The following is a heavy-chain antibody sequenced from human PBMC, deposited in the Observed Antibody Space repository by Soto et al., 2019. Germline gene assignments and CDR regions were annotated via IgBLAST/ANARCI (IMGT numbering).Heavy chain of an antibody. D-gene: IGHD6-19*01. J-gene: IGHJ1*01. CDR3: ARAPYCSGWPEYFQH. CDR2: IYSGGST. V-gene: IGHV3-53*01. CDR1: GFTVSSNY. Sequence: GGSLRLSCAASGFTVSSNYMSGVRQAPGKGLEWVSVIYSGGSTYYADSVKGRFTISRDNSKNTLYLQMNSLRAEDTAVYYCARAPYCSGWPEYFQHWGQGTLVTVSS.